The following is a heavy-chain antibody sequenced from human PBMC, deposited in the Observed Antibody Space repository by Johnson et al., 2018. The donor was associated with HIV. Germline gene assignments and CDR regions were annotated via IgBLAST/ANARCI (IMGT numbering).Heavy chain of an antibody. Sequence: QVQLVESGGGLIQPGGSLRLSCAASGFTVSSNYMSWVRQAPGKGPEWLSYISASGSNIYYVDSVKGRFTISRDNAKNSLYLQMNSLRAEDTALYYCAKDGYSSSWYPYAFDIWGQGTMVTVSS. J-gene: IGHJ3*02. CDR2: ISASGSNI. CDR3: AKDGYSSSWYPYAFDI. D-gene: IGHD6-13*01. CDR1: GFTVSSNY. V-gene: IGHV3-11*01.